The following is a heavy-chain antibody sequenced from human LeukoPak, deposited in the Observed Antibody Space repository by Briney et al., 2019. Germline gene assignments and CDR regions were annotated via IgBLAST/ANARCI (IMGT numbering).Heavy chain of an antibody. CDR3: ARGTGNYDSSGYYLDY. CDR2: ISYDGSNK. CDR1: GFTFSSYA. J-gene: IGHJ4*02. Sequence: GRSLRLSCAASGFTFSSYAMHWVRQAPGKGLEWVAVISYDGSNKYYADSVKGRFTISRDNSKNTLYLQMNSLRAEDTAVYYCARGTGNYDSSGYYLDYWGQGALVTVSS. D-gene: IGHD3-22*01. V-gene: IGHV3-30-3*01.